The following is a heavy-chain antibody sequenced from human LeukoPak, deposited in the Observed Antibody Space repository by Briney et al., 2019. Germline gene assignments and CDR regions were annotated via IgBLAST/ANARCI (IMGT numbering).Heavy chain of an antibody. CDR3: ARVRDLRWELSLFDY. V-gene: IGHV1-18*01. D-gene: IGHD1-26*01. CDR1: GYTFPSYG. J-gene: IGHJ4*02. CDR2: ISAYNGNT. Sequence: ASVKVSCKASGYTFPSYGTSWVRQAPGQGLEWMGWISAYNGNTNYAQKLQGRVTMTTDTSTSTAYMELRSLRSDDTAVYYCARVRDLRWELSLFDYWGQGTLVTVSS.